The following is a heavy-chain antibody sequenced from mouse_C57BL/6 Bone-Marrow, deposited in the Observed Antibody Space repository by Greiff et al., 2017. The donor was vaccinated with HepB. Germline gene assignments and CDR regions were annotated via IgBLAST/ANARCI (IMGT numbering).Heavy chain of an antibody. J-gene: IGHJ4*01. Sequence: EVKLQESGPGLVKPSQSLSLTCSVTGYSITSGYYWNWIRQFPGNKLEWMGYISYDGSNNYNPSLKNRISITRDTSKNQFFLKLNSVTTEDTATYYCASYDYDVDYWGQGTSVTVSS. V-gene: IGHV3-6*01. CDR3: ASYDYDVDY. CDR1: GYSITSGYY. D-gene: IGHD2-4*01. CDR2: ISYDGSN.